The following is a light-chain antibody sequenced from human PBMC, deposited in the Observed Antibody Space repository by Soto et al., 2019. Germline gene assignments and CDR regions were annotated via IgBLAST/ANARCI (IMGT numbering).Light chain of an antibody. Sequence: EIVLTQSPATMSVSPGETATLSCRASQSVSSSLAWYQQTPGRAPRLLIYGASNRATDIPTRFSGSGSGTEFTLTISGLQSEDFAVYYCQQYNNWPPLTFGGGTRWIS. CDR1: QSVSSS. CDR2: GAS. J-gene: IGKJ4*01. V-gene: IGKV3-15*01. CDR3: QQYNNWPPLT.